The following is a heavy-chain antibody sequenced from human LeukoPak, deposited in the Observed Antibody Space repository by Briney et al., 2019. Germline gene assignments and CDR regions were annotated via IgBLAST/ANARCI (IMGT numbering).Heavy chain of an antibody. V-gene: IGHV3-9*03. Sequence: PGRSLRLSCAASGFTFDDYAMHWVRQAPGKGLEWVSGISWNSGSIGYADSVKGRFTISRDNAKNSLYLQMNSLRAEDMALYYCAKDGSSSYGGTTGFDYWGQGTLVTASS. CDR3: AKDGSSSYGGTTGFDY. CDR1: GFTFDDYA. D-gene: IGHD4-23*01. J-gene: IGHJ4*02. CDR2: ISWNSGSI.